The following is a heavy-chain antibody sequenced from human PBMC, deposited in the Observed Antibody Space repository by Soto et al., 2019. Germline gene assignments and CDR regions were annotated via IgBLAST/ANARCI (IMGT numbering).Heavy chain of an antibody. CDR2: IVVGSGNT. V-gene: IGHV1-58*01. D-gene: IGHD3-3*01. Sequence: ASVKVSCKASGFTFTSSAVQWVRQARGQRLEWIGWIVVGSGNTNYAQKFQERATITRDMSTSTAYMELSSLRSEDTAVYYCAADSYYDFWSGYPSYGMDVWGQGTTVTVSS. CDR1: GFTFTSSA. CDR3: AADSYYDFWSGYPSYGMDV. J-gene: IGHJ6*02.